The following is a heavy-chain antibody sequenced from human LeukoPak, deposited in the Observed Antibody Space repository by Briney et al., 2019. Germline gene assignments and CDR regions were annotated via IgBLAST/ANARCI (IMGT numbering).Heavy chain of an antibody. CDR1: GYPFTNYA. Sequence: ASVKVSCKASGYPFTNYAMNWVRQAPGQGLQWMGWIDPNTGNPTYAQGFTGRFVFSLDTSVSTTYLQISSLKPEDTAVYYCARAYQHLGGLSFPGSWGQGTLVTVSS. J-gene: IGHJ5*02. D-gene: IGHD3-16*01. CDR2: IDPNTGNP. V-gene: IGHV7-4-1*02. CDR3: ARAYQHLGGLSFPGS.